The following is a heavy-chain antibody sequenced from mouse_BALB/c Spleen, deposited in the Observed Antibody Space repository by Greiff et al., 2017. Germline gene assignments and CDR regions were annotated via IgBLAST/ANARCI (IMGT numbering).Heavy chain of an antibody. CDR3: AGREKNYRYDAFAY. V-gene: IGHV5-6*02. J-gene: IGHJ3*01. CDR1: GFTFSSYG. D-gene: IGHD2-14*01. Sequence: EVKLMESGGDLVKPGGSLKLSCAASGFTFSSYGMSWVRQTPDKRLEWVATISSGGSYTYYPDSVKGRFTISRDNAKNTLYLQMSSLKSEDTAMYYCAGREKNYRYDAFAYGGQGTLVTVSA. CDR2: ISSGGSYT.